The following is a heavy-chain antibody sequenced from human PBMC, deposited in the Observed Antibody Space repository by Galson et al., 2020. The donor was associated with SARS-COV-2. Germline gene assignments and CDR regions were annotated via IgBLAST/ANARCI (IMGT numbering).Heavy chain of an antibody. CDR2: LYTGGNT. D-gene: IGHD2-15*01. CDR1: EFAVKNNF. V-gene: IGHV3-66*01. Sequence: SCAASEFAVKNNFLSWVRQAPGKGLEWVSTLYTGGNTYYSDSVAGRFIISRDDSSNILYLQMNSLTADDTAVYYCARDPSYAYSFDYWGQGTLVTVSS. J-gene: IGHJ4*02. CDR3: ARDPSYAYSFDY.